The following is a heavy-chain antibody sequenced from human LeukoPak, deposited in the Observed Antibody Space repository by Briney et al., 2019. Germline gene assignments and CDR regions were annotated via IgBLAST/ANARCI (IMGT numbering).Heavy chain of an antibody. CDR3: ARGRSSGYYCIFDY. CDR1: GGTFSSYA. V-gene: IGHV1-69*05. Sequence: PGSSVKVSCKAPGGTFSSYAISWVRQAPGQGLEWMGGIIPIFGTANYAQKFQGRVTITTDESTSTAYMELSSLRSEDTAVYYCARGRSSGYYCIFDYWGQGTLVTVSS. CDR2: IIPIFGTA. D-gene: IGHD3-22*01. J-gene: IGHJ4*02.